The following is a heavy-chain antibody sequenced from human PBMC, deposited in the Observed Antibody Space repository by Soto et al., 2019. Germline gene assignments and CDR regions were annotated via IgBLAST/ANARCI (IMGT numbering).Heavy chain of an antibody. V-gene: IGHV3-48*02. Sequence: GGSLRLSCAASGFTYSGYSGNWVRQAPGKGLEWISYISSGSKTIYYADSVKGRFIVSRDNAKNSQYLQMNTLRDEDTAVYYCVREDILGVRSFDYWGQGTLVTVSS. J-gene: IGHJ4*02. D-gene: IGHD3-9*01. CDR3: VREDILGVRSFDY. CDR2: ISSGSKTI. CDR1: GFTYSGYS.